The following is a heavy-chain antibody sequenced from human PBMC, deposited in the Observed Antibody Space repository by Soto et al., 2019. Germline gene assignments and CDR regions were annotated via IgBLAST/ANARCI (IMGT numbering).Heavy chain of an antibody. Sequence: LSLTCTVSGGSFISYFWTWTRQPPGKGLEWIGYVHYSGNTNYNPSLKSRVTISVDTSKNMLSLELSSVTAADTAVYYCARMNQLAPKRNAFDIWGQGTMVTVSS. CDR2: VHYSGNT. CDR3: ARMNQLAPKRNAFDI. D-gene: IGHD1-1*01. J-gene: IGHJ3*02. V-gene: IGHV4-59*01. CDR1: GGSFISYF.